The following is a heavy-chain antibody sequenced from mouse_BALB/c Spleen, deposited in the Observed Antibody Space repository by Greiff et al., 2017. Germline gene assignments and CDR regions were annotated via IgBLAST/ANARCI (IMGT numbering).Heavy chain of an antibody. CDR2: IDPANGNT. CDR3: ARDLFYGNYRAY. Sequence: EVQLQQSGAELVKPGASVKLSCTASGFNIKDTYMHWVKQRPEQGLEWIGRIDPANGNTKYDPKFQGKATITADTSSNTAYLQLSSLTSEDTAVYYCARDLFYGNYRAYWGQGTLVTVSA. D-gene: IGHD2-1*01. CDR1: GFNIKDTY. V-gene: IGHV14-3*02. J-gene: IGHJ3*01.